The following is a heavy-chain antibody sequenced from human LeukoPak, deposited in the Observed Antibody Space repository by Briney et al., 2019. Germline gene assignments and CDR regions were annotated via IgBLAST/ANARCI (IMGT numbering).Heavy chain of an antibody. CDR2: IYSGGST. CDR1: GFTVSSNY. D-gene: IGHD2-2*01. V-gene: IGHV3-53*01. J-gene: IGHJ4*02. CDR3: AKDLKEGFCSTTSCYGIDS. Sequence: GGSLRLSCAASGFTVSSNYMSWVRQAPGKGLEWVSVIYSGGSTYYADSVKGRFTLSRDNSKNTLFLQMNSLRAEDTALYYCAKDLKEGFCSTTSCYGIDSWGQGTLVTVSS.